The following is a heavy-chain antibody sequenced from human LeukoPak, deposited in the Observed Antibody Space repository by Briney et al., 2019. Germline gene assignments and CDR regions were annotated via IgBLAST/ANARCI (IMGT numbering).Heavy chain of an antibody. D-gene: IGHD6-6*01. CDR3: ARGYSSSPGAFDI. V-gene: IGHV4-59*01. J-gene: IGHJ3*02. CDR1: GGSISSYY. Sequence: PSETLSLTCTVSGGSISSYYWSWIRQPPGKGLEWIGYIYYSGSTNYNPSLKSRVTISVGTSKNQFSLKLSSVTAADTAVYYCARGYSSSPGAFDIWGQGTMVTVSS. CDR2: IYYSGST.